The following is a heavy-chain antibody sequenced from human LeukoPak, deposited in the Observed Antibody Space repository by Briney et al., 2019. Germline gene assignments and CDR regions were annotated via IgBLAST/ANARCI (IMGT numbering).Heavy chain of an antibody. CDR3: ARGRGVYCSSTSCYPPGDY. V-gene: IGHV4-4*07. D-gene: IGHD2-2*01. Sequence: SETLSLTCTVSGGSISSYYWSWIRQPAGKGLEWIGRIYTSGSTNYNPSLKSRVTMSVDTSKNQFSLKLSSVTAADTAVYYCARGRGVYCSSTSCYPPGDYWGQGTLVTVSS. CDR1: GGSISSYY. CDR2: IYTSGST. J-gene: IGHJ4*02.